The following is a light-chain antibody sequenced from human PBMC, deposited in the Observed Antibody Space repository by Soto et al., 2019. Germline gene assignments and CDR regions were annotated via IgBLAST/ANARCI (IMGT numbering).Light chain of an antibody. Sequence: EIVLTQSPGTLSLSPGERATLSCRASQSVSSSNLAWYQQKPGQAPRLLIYGASSRATGIPDRFSGSGSGTDFTLTIIRLEPEDFAVYFCQQYGSSPRTFGQGTKVDIK. J-gene: IGKJ1*01. CDR2: GAS. CDR3: QQYGSSPRT. V-gene: IGKV3-20*01. CDR1: QSVSSSN.